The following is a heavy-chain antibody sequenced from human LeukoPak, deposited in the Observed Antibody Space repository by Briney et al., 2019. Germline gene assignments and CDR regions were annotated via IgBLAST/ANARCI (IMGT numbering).Heavy chain of an antibody. J-gene: IGHJ4*02. D-gene: IGHD6-19*01. CDR2: ISGSDDGT. CDR1: GFTFSRCG. CDR3: ARIAVAGKVFDY. V-gene: IGHV3-23*01. Sequence: GGSLRLSCAASGFTFSRCGMTWVRQAPGKGLEWVSSISGSDDGTYYADSVKGRFTISRDNAKNSLYLQMNSLRAEDTAVYYCARIAVAGKVFDYWGQGTLVTVSS.